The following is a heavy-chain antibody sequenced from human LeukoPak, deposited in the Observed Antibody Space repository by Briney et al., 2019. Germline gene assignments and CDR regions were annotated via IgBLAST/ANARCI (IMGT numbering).Heavy chain of an antibody. V-gene: IGHV3-21*01. J-gene: IGHJ6*03. CDR2: ISSNSYI. CDR1: GFTFSNYA. Sequence: PGRSLRLSCVASGFTFSNYAMTWVRQAPAKGLDWASGISSNSYIHYADSVKGRFTVSRDNAENSLYLQMNSLRAEDTAVYYCARLPGYYYYYYYMDVWGKGTTVTVSS. CDR3: ARLPGYYYYYYYMDV.